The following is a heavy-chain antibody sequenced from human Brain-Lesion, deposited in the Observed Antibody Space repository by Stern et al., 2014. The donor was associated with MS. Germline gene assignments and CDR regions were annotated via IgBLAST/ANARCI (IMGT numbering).Heavy chain of an antibody. Sequence: VQLVESGPGLVKPSQTLSLSCTVSGGSISSGGYYWSWIRQPAGKGLEWIGGIFNSGTPTYNPSLKSRVTISIDTSKNQFSLRLNSMTAADTAVYYCARGRVVPGFQYYATDVWGQGTTVIVSS. CDR3: ARGRVVPGFQYYATDV. D-gene: IGHD2-2*01. CDR2: IFNSGTP. CDR1: GGSISSGGYY. V-gene: IGHV4-61*02. J-gene: IGHJ6*02.